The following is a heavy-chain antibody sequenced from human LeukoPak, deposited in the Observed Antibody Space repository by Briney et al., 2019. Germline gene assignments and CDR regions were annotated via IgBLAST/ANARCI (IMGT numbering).Heavy chain of an antibody. Sequence: QPSETLSLTCAVYGGSFSGYFWTWIRQSPGKGLEWIGEISAGGNSNENPSLKSRVTISVDRSKNQFSLILNSVTAADTAVYYCARESLYVGFWSGYQLNWFDPWGQGTLVTVSS. J-gene: IGHJ5*02. V-gene: IGHV4-34*01. D-gene: IGHD3-3*01. CDR1: GGSFSGYF. CDR2: ISAGGNS. CDR3: ARESLYVGFWSGYQLNWFDP.